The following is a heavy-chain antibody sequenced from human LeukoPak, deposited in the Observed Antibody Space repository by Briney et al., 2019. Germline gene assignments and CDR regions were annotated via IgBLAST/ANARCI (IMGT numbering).Heavy chain of an antibody. D-gene: IGHD3-10*01. CDR1: GFTFNIYS. CDR3: AKILSGSYPKYFDY. V-gene: IGHV3-23*01. J-gene: IGHJ4*02. Sequence: GGSLRLSCAASGFTFNIYSMTWVRQAPGKGLEWVSAISGSGGSTYYADSVKGRFTISRDNSKNTLYLQMNSLRAEDTAVYYCAKILSGSYPKYFDYWGQGTLVTVSS. CDR2: ISGSGGST.